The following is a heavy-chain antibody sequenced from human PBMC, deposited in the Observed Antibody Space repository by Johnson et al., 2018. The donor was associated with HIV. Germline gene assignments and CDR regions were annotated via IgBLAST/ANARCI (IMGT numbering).Heavy chain of an antibody. D-gene: IGHD3-22*01. Sequence: QVQLVESGGGVVQPGRSLRLSCAASGFTFSSYAMHWVRQAPGKGLEWVAVISYDGSNKYYADSVKGRFTISRDNSKNTLFLQMNSLRPDDTAVYFCARRFFDSSSFDMWGQGTMVTVSS. CDR1: GFTFSSYA. CDR3: ARRFFDSSSFDM. CDR2: ISYDGSNK. J-gene: IGHJ3*02. V-gene: IGHV3-30*04.